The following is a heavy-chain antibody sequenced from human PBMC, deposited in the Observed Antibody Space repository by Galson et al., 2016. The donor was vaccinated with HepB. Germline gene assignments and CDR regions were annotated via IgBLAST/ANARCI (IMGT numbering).Heavy chain of an antibody. CDR3: AKERLVRRIFDH. Sequence: SLRLSCAASGFTFSAYWMSWVRQAPGKGLEWVAIIKSDGSQKYYSDSVQGRFTISRDNSNNTLYLQMNGLRAEDTAVYYGAKERLVRRIFDHWGQGTLLTVSS. D-gene: IGHD1-1*01. J-gene: IGHJ4*02. CDR2: IKSDGSQK. CDR1: GFTFSAYW. V-gene: IGHV3-7*03.